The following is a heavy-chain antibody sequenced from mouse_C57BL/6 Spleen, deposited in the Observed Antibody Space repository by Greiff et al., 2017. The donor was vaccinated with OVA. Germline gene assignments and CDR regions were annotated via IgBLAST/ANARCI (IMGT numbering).Heavy chain of an antibody. Sequence: VQLQQPGAELVRPGSSVKLSCKASGYTFTSYWMDWVKQRPGQGLEWIGNIYPSDSETHYNQKFKDKATLTVDKSSSTAYMQLSSLTSEDSAVYYCARGYYGSSYDGYWGQGTTLTVSS. D-gene: IGHD1-1*01. CDR3: ARGYYGSSYDGY. V-gene: IGHV1-61*01. CDR2: IYPSDSET. J-gene: IGHJ2*01. CDR1: GYTFTSYW.